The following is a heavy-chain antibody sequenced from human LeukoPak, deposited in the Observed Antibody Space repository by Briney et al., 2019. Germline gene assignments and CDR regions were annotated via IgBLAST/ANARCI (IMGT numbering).Heavy chain of an antibody. CDR3: AREGGGTTSARAFDI. CDR2: MNPNSGNT. CDR1: GYTFTSYD. V-gene: IGHV1-8*01. J-gene: IGHJ3*02. Sequence: ASVKVSCMASGYTFTSYDINWVRQATGQGLEWMGWMNPNSGNTGYAQKFQGRVTMTTDTSTSTAYMELRSLRSDDTAVYYCAREGGGTTSARAFDIWGQGTIVTVSS. D-gene: IGHD1-7*01.